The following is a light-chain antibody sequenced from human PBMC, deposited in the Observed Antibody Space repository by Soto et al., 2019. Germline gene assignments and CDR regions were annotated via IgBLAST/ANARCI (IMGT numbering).Light chain of an antibody. CDR1: SRDVGAYTY. J-gene: IGLJ2*01. CDR2: DVT. Sequence: QSALTQPRSVSGSPGQSVTISCTGTSRDVGAYTYVSWYQQYPGKAPKLLIYDVTNRPSGVPDRFSGSKSGNTAWLTISGHQAEEEGVYFGCAYASLFGRGTKLTVL. V-gene: IGLV2-11*01. CDR3: CAYASL.